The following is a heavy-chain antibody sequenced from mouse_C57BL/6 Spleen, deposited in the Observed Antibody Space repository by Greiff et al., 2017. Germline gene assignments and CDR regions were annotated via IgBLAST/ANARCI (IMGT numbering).Heavy chain of an antibody. CDR3: ARDGIYYGNSWFAY. CDR2: INPNNGGT. CDR1: GYTFTDYN. V-gene: IGHV1-22*01. D-gene: IGHD2-1*01. Sequence: SGPELVKPGASVKMSCKASGYTFTDYNMHWVKQSHGKSLEWIGYINPNNGGTSYNQKFKGKATLTVNKSSSTAYMELRSLTSEDSAVYYCARDGIYYGNSWFAYWGQGTLVTVSA. J-gene: IGHJ3*01.